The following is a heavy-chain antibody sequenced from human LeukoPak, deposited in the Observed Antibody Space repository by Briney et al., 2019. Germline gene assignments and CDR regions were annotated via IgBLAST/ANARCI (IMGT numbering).Heavy chain of an antibody. Sequence: PGGSLRLSCAASGFTVGNSYLNWVRQAPGKGLVWVSVIYSGGNTYYADSAKGRFTISRDNSKNTLYLQMNSLRVEDTAVYYCARETSGSHWNWGQGTLVTVSS. CDR1: GFTVGNSY. J-gene: IGHJ4*02. D-gene: IGHD1-26*01. CDR3: ARETSGSHWN. V-gene: IGHV3-66*01. CDR2: IYSGGNT.